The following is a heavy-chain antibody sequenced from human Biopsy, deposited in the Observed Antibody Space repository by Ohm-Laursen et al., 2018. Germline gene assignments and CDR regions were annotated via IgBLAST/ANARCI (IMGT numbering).Heavy chain of an antibody. Sequence: GTLSLTWAVSGDSVSSGSFYWTWIRQPPGQGLEYIGYIYDRGSTANYNPSLESRVTMSVDMPKNKFSLKLSSVTAADTAIYYCARGMRSSGWPYFDSWGQGTLVTVSS. V-gene: IGHV4-61*01. D-gene: IGHD6-19*01. J-gene: IGHJ4*02. CDR2: IYDRGSTA. CDR3: ARGMRSSGWPYFDS. CDR1: GDSVSSGSFY.